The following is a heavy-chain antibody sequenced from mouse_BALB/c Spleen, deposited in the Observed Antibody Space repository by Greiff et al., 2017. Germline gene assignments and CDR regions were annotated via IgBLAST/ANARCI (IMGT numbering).Heavy chain of an antibody. CDR1: GYAFTNYL. Sequence: VQLQESGAELVRPGTSVKVSCKASGYAFTNYLIEWVKQRPGQGLEWIGVINPGSGGTNYNEKFKGKATLTADKSSSTAYMQLSSLTSDDSAVYFCARSGGYDGAWYFDVWGAGTTVTVSS. CDR2: INPGSGGT. V-gene: IGHV1-54*01. D-gene: IGHD2-2*01. CDR3: ARSGGYDGAWYFDV. J-gene: IGHJ1*01.